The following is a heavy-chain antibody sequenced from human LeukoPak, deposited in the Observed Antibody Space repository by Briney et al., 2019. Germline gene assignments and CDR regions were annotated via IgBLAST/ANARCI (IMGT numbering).Heavy chain of an antibody. V-gene: IGHV4-39*07. CDR2: INHSGST. CDR3: AREGYGDYADWFDP. Sequence: SETLSLTCTVSGGSISSSSYYWSWIRQPPGKGLEWIGEINHSGSTNYNPSLKSRVTISVDTSKNQFSLKLSSVTAADTAVYYCAREGYGDYADWFDPWGQGTLVTVSS. D-gene: IGHD4-17*01. CDR1: GGSISSSSYY. J-gene: IGHJ5*02.